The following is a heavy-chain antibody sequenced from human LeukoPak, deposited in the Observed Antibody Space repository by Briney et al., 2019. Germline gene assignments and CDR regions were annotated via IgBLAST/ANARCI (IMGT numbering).Heavy chain of an antibody. CDR3: AKGGDRITGTAVLIFDY. CDR2: IRSDGSNK. D-gene: IGHD1-7*01. CDR1: GFTFSSYG. J-gene: IGHJ4*02. V-gene: IGHV3-30*02. Sequence: GGSLRLSCAASGFTFSSYGMHWVRQAPGKGLEWVAFIRSDGSNKHYADSVKGRFTISRDNSKNTLYLQMNSLRAEDTAVYDCAKGGDRITGTAVLIFDYWGQGTLVTVSS.